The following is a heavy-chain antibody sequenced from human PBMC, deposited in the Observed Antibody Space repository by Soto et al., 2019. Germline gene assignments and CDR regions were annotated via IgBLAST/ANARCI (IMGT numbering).Heavy chain of an antibody. Sequence: SVKVSCKASGGTFSSYAISWVRQAPGQGLEWMGGIIPILGIANYAQKFQGRVTITADKSTSTAYMELSSLRSEDTAVYYCARHVVPAAISHWFDPWGQGTLVTVSS. V-gene: IGHV1-69*10. CDR2: IIPILGIA. D-gene: IGHD2-2*01. CDR1: GGTFSSYA. CDR3: ARHVVPAAISHWFDP. J-gene: IGHJ5*02.